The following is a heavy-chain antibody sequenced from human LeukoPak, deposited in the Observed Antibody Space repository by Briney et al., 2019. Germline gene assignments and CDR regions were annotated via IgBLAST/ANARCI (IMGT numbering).Heavy chain of an antibody. CDR1: GFTFRNYY. V-gene: IGHV3-33*08. CDR2: IWYDGSNK. Sequence: GGSLRLSCAASGFTFRNYYMHWVRQAPGKGLEWVALIWYDGSNKYYTDSVKGRLTISRGNSKNTLYLQMNSLRAEDTAIYYCAREGPRGNSQFDYWGQGTLVTVSS. J-gene: IGHJ4*02. D-gene: IGHD2/OR15-2a*01. CDR3: AREGPRGNSQFDY.